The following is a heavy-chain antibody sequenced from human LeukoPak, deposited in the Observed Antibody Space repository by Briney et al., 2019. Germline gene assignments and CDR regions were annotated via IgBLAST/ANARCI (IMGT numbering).Heavy chain of an antibody. Sequence: GGSLRLSCVASGFTFSSYEMQWVRQAPGKGLEWVSYISNSGRTIHYADSAKGRFTISRDNAKSSLFLHMNSLRAEDTAVYCCARGDNSSTWNYSFDYWAQGTLVTVSS. D-gene: IGHD6-13*01. CDR3: ARGDNSSTWNYSFDY. J-gene: IGHJ4*02. V-gene: IGHV3-48*03. CDR1: GFTFSSYE. CDR2: ISNSGRTI.